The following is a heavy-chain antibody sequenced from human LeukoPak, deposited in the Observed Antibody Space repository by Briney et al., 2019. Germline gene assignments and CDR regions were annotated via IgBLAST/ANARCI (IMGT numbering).Heavy chain of an antibody. D-gene: IGHD6-19*01. V-gene: IGHV1-2*02. Sequence: ASVKVSCKASGDTFTVYYIHWVRQAPGQGLQWMGWINPNNGGTNYAQKFQGRVTMTRGTAISTVYMELSRLRSDDTAVYYCARSERASDWYKVYYYYYGMDVWGQGTTVTVSS. CDR1: GDTFTVYY. J-gene: IGHJ6*02. CDR2: INPNNGGT. CDR3: ARSERASDWYKVYYYYYGMDV.